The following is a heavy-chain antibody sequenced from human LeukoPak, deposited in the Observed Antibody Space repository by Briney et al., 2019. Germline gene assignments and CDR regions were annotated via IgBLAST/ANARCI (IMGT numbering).Heavy chain of an antibody. V-gene: IGHV4-34*01. Sequence: SETLSLTCGVSGDSFSGYYWSWIRQSPGKGLGWMAEINDSGSTNFNPSLKSRLRISLDASKNQFSLTLSSVTAADTAVYYCARRVSYYYFYMDVWGNGTTVTVSS. CDR3: ARRVSYYYFYMDV. J-gene: IGHJ6*03. CDR1: GDSFSGYY. CDR2: INDSGST.